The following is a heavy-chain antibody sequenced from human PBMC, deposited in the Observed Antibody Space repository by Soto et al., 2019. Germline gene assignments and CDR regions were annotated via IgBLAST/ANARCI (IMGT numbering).Heavy chain of an antibody. D-gene: IGHD1-7*01. CDR2: ISSSSSYT. V-gene: IGHV3-11*06. Sequence: QVQLVESGGGLVKPGGSLRLSCAASGFTFSDYYMSWIRQAPGKGLEWVSYISSSSSYTNYADSVKGRFTISRDNAKNSLHLQMNRLRPEDTAVYYCERDNYWNYDLNNWFDPWGQGTLVTVSS. J-gene: IGHJ5*02. CDR1: GFTFSDYY. CDR3: ERDNYWNYDLNNWFDP.